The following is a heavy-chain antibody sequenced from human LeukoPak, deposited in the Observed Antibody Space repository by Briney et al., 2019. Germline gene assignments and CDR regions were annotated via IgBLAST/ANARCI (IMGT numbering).Heavy chain of an antibody. CDR1: GFTFSSYW. Sequence: PGGSLRLSCAASGFTFSSYWMSWVRQAPGKGLEWVANIKQDGSEKHYVDSVKGRFTISRDNAKNSLYLQMNSLRAEDTSVYYCARAGGNRIPGYWGQGTLVTVSS. CDR3: ARAGGNRIPGY. D-gene: IGHD1-14*01. V-gene: IGHV3-7*01. J-gene: IGHJ4*02. CDR2: IKQDGSEK.